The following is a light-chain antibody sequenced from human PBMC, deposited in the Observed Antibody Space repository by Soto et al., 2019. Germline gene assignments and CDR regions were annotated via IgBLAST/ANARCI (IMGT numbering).Light chain of an antibody. Sequence: EVVMTQSPATLSASPGERATLSCWASETVATNLAWYQQKPGQAPRLLISGASTRAAGISDRFRGSGSGTEFPLTISSLRSEDSGIYYCQQYFEWPPMTFGQGTKVEI. CDR2: GAS. CDR1: ETVATN. CDR3: QQYFEWPPMT. V-gene: IGKV3-15*01. J-gene: IGKJ1*01.